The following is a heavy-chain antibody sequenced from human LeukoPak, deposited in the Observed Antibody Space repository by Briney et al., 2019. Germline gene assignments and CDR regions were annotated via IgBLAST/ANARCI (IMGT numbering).Heavy chain of an antibody. D-gene: IGHD6-13*01. J-gene: IGHJ4*02. CDR1: GFTFSNAW. CDR3: AKSESSSFGD. Sequence: GGSLRLSCAASGFTFSNAWMSWVRQAPGKGLEWVSYISSSGSTIYYADSVKGRFTISRDNAKNSLYLQMNSLRAEDTAVYYCAKSESSSFGDWGQGTLVTVSS. V-gene: IGHV3-11*01. CDR2: ISSSGSTI.